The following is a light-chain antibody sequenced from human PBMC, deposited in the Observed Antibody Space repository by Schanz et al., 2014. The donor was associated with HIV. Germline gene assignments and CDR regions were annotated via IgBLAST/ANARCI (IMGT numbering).Light chain of an antibody. Sequence: EIVLTQSPGSLSLSPGGRATLSCGASQSLSSSYLAWYQHKRDQPPRLVIYATSTRAAGIPDRFSGTGSGTDFTLTISRLEPADFAVYFYQYFGNSGGTFGGGTKVEIK. CDR3: QYFGNSGGT. CDR1: QSLSSSY. CDR2: ATS. J-gene: IGKJ4*01. V-gene: IGKV3-20*01.